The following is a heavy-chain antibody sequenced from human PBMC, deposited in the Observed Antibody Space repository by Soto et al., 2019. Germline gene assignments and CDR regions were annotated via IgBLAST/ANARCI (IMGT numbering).Heavy chain of an antibody. V-gene: IGHV1-18*04. Sequence: QVPLVQSGGEVKKPGASVKVSCKASGYTFNRHGITWVRQAPGQGLEWMGWISGYNGDINYEQKFQGRVTLSSDTLTSTVYLELKSLRFDDTAVYYCARVRIVGASEIDFWGQGTLVTVSS. CDR1: GYTFNRHG. D-gene: IGHD1-26*01. CDR3: ARVRIVGASEIDF. CDR2: ISGYNGDI. J-gene: IGHJ4*02.